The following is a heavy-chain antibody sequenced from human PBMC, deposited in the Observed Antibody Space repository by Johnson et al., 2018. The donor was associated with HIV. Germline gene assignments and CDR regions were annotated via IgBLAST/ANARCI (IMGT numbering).Heavy chain of an antibody. CDR3: TRESPYGGNSYDAFDI. V-gene: IGHV3-9*01. CDR1: RFTFDNYV. J-gene: IGHJ3*02. Sequence: VQLVESGGDLVQPGRSLRLSCAASRFTFDNYVIHWVRQAPGKGLEWVPGISWNSDIIGYADSVKGRFTIPRDDSKSIAYHQMHSLKTEDTAVYYCTRESPYGGNSYDAFDIWGQGTMVTVSS. CDR2: ISWNSDII. D-gene: IGHD4-23*01.